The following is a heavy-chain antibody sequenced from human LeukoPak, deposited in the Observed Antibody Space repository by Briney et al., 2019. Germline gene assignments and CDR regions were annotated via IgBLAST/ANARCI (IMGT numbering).Heavy chain of an antibody. CDR2: ISSSGSTI. CDR1: GFTFSRYE. J-gene: IGHJ6*04. D-gene: IGHD3-10*02. Sequence: GGSLTLSCAAYGFTFSRYEMNWVRQAPGKGLEWVSYISSSGSTIYYADSVKGRFTISRDNAKNSLYLQMNSLRAEDTAVYYCAELGITMIGGVWGKGTTVTISS. V-gene: IGHV3-48*03. CDR3: AELGITMIGGV.